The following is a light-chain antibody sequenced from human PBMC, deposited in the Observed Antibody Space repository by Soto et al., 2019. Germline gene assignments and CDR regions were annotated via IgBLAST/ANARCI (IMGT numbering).Light chain of an antibody. CDR1: SSDVGGYDL. CDR2: GVN. V-gene: IGLV2-8*01. J-gene: IGLJ2*01. Sequence: HSALTQPPSASGSPGQSVTISCTGSSSDVGGYDLVSWYQQSPGKAPKLMIYGVNKRPSGVPDRFSGSKSGNTASLTVSGLQAEDEADYYCSSYAGDNFVLFGGGTKLTVL. CDR3: SSYAGDNFVL.